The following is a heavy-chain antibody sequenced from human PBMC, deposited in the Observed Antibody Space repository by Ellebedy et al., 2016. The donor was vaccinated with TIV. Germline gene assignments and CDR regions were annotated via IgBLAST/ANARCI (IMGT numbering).Heavy chain of an antibody. D-gene: IGHD7-27*01. J-gene: IGHJ4*02. CDR3: ARTGDRGRAFDY. CDR1: GDSVSSNSAA. V-gene: IGHV6-1*01. Sequence: SQTLSLTXXISGDSVSSNSAAWNWIRQSPSRGLEWLGRTYYRPKWSNDYAVSVKSRITINPDTSKNHFSLQLNSVTPEDTAVYYCARTGDRGRAFDYWGQGTLVTVSS. CDR2: TYYRPKWSN.